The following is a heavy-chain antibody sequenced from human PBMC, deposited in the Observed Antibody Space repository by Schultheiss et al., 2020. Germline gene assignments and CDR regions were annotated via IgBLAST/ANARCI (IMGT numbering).Heavy chain of an antibody. V-gene: IGHV4-39*01. D-gene: IGHD2-15*01. Sequence: SQTLSLTCTVSGCSIRSSSYYWGWIRQPPGKGPEWIGSIYYSGSTYYNPSLKSRVTISVDTSKSQFSLKLSSVTAADTAVYYCARQERPPGDILLPYSMDVWCEG. CDR1: GCSIRSSSYY. CDR3: ARQERPPGDILLPYSMDV. CDR2: IYYSGST. J-gene: IGHJ6*03.